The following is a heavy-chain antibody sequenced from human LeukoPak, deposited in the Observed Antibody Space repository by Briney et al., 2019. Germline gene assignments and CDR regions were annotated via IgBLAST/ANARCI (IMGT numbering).Heavy chain of an antibody. J-gene: IGHJ3*02. CDR3: ARAIPFRYLLGGDYYERSSHGFDI. CDR2: INPNSKNT. D-gene: IGHD2-21*02. V-gene: IGHV1-8*01. Sequence: ASVKVSCKGSGYTFTRHDVNWVRQATGQGLEWMGWINPNSKNTGYAQKFQGRVTLTTDTSTSTAYMELSSLDSEDTAVYYCARAIPFRYLLGGDYYERSSHGFDIWGQGTMITVSS. CDR1: GYTFTRHD.